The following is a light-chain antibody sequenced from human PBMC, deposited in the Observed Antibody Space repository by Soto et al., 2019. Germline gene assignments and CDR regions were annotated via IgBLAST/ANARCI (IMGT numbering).Light chain of an antibody. CDR1: QSVSSSY. Sequence: EIVLTQSPGTLSLSPGERATLSCRASQSVSSSYLAWYQQKPGQAPRLLIYGASSRATGILDRFSGSGSGTDFTLTISRLEPEDFAVYYCQQYGSSPRGGTFGQGTRLEIK. J-gene: IGKJ5*01. V-gene: IGKV3-20*01. CDR2: GAS. CDR3: QQYGSSPRGGT.